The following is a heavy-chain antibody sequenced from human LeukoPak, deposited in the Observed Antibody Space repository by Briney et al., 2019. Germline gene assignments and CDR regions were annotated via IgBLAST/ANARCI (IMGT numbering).Heavy chain of an antibody. CDR1: GGSISSYY. J-gene: IGHJ4*02. CDR3: ARGSRLRWSGGYFDY. V-gene: IGHV4-4*07. Sequence: SETLSLTCTVSGGSISSYYWSWIRQPAGKGLEWIGRIYTSGSTNYNPSLKSRVTVSVDTSKNQFSLKLSSVTAADTAVYYCARGSRLRWSGGYFDYWGQGTLVTVSS. D-gene: IGHD4-23*01. CDR2: IYTSGST.